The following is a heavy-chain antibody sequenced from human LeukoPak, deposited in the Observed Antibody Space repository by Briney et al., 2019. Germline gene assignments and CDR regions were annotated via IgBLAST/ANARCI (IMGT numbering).Heavy chain of an antibody. Sequence: PSETLSLTCTVSGGSISSSSYYWGWIRQPPGKGLEWIGSIYYSGSTYYNPSLKSRVTISVDTSKNQFSLKLSSVTAADTAVYYCARHDGYSNYYWFDPWGQGTLVTVSS. D-gene: IGHD4-11*01. V-gene: IGHV4-39*01. J-gene: IGHJ5*02. CDR2: IYYSGST. CDR1: GGSISSSSYY. CDR3: ARHDGYSNYYWFDP.